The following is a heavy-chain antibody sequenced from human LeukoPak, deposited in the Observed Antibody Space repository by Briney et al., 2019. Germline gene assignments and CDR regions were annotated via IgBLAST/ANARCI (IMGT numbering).Heavy chain of an antibody. CDR2: INHSGST. D-gene: IGHD2-2*01. J-gene: IGHJ4*02. CDR1: GGSFSGYY. V-gene: IGHV4-34*01. Sequence: PSETLSLTCAVYGGSFSGYYWSWIRQPPGKGLEWIGEINHSGSTNYNPSLKSRVTISVDTSKNQFSLKLSSVTAADTAVYYCARVNKWGYQLLYYFGYWGQGTLVTVSS. CDR3: ARVNKWGYQLLYYFGY.